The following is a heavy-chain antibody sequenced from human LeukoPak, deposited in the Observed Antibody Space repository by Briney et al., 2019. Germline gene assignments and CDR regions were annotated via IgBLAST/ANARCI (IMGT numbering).Heavy chain of an antibody. D-gene: IGHD3-22*01. CDR2: ISYDGSNK. V-gene: IGHV3-30-3*01. CDR3: ARDYYDSSGYSGAFDI. J-gene: IGHJ3*02. Sequence: GGSLRLSCAASGFTFSSYAMHWVRQAPVKGLEWVAVISYDGSNKYYADSVKGRFTISRDNSKNTLYLQMNSLRAEDTAVYYCARDYYDSSGYSGAFDIWGQGTMVTVSS. CDR1: GFTFSSYA.